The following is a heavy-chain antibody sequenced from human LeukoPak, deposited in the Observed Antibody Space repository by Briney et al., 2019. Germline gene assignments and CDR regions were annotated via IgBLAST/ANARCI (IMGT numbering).Heavy chain of an antibody. CDR3: AKASRGYYGSGSYPQIDY. V-gene: IGHV3-23*01. CDR1: GFTFSSYA. J-gene: IGHJ4*02. Sequence: AGGSLRLSCAASGFTFSSYAMSWVRQAPGKGLEWVSAISGSGGSTYYADSVKGRFTISRDNSKNTLYVQMNSLRAEDTAVYYCAKASRGYYGSGSYPQIDYWGQGTLVTVSS. CDR2: ISGSGGST. D-gene: IGHD3-10*01.